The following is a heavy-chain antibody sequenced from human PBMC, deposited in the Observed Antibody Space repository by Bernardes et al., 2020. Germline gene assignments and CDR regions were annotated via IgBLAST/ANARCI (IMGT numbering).Heavy chain of an antibody. V-gene: IGHV3-21*01. CDR2: ISSSSSYI. Sequence: VGSLILSCAASGFTFSSYSMNWVRQAPGKGLEWVSSISSSSSYIYYADSVKGRFTISRDNAKNSLYLQMNSLRAEDTAVYYCARDPGRTYYFDYWGQGTLVTVSS. J-gene: IGHJ4*02. D-gene: IGHD2-15*01. CDR1: GFTFSSYS. CDR3: ARDPGRTYYFDY.